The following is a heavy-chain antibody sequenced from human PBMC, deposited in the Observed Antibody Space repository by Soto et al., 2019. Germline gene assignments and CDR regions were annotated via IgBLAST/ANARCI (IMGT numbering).Heavy chain of an antibody. CDR2: IDPSDSYT. D-gene: IGHD3-22*01. V-gene: IGHV5-10-1*01. CDR3: AADRNYDSSGSNV. Sequence: PGESLKISCKGSGYSFTIYWISWVRQMPGKGLEWMGRIDPSDSYTNYSPSFQGHVTISADKSISTAYLQWSSLKASDTAVYYCAADRNYDSSGSNVWGQGTTVTVSS. J-gene: IGHJ6*02. CDR1: GYSFTIYW.